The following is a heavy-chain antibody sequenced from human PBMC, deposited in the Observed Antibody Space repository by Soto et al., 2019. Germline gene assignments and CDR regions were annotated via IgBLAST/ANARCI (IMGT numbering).Heavy chain of an antibody. V-gene: IGHV3-21*01. CDR2: ISSASSET. J-gene: IGHJ4*02. Sequence: PGESLKISCEASGFAFSRVSMNWVRQVPGKGLEWVASISSASSETWHADPVKGRFIISRDNAQNSLFLQMNTLRPEDSAIYYCARVAYWGPGTQVTVSS. CDR3: ARVAY. CDR1: GFAFSRVS.